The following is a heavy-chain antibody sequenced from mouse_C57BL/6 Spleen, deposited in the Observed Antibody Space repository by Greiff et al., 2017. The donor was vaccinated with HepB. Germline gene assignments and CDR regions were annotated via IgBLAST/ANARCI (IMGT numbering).Heavy chain of an antibody. CDR1: GYTFTSYW. CDR2: IDPSDSYT. V-gene: IGHV1-69*01. D-gene: IGHD1-1*01. J-gene: IGHJ2*01. Sequence: QVQLQQSGAELVMPGASVKLSCKASGYTFTSYWMHWVKQRPGQGLEWIGEIDPSDSYTNYNQKFKGKSTLTVDKSSSTAYMQLSSLTSEDSAVYYWARWYGRRGDFDYWGQGTTLTVSS. CDR3: ARWYGRRGDFDY.